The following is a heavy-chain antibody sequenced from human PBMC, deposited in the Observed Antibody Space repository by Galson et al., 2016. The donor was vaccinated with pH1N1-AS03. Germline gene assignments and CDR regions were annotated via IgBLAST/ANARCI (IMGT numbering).Heavy chain of an antibody. D-gene: IGHD3-9*01. J-gene: IGHJ4*02. CDR3: ARHDLTGRYYYFDY. V-gene: IGHV5-51*01. CDR1: GYTFTNYW. CDR2: IYPDDSVT. Sequence: QSGAEVKKPGESLKISCKGSGYTFTNYWIGWVRQMPGKGLEWMGIIYPDDSVTRYSPSFQGQVTISADRSISTAYLQWSSLTASDSAMYYCARHDLTGRYYYFDYWGQGTLVTVSS.